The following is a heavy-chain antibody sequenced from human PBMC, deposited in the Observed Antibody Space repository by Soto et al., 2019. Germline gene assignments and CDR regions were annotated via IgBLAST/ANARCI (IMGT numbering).Heavy chain of an antibody. V-gene: IGHV4-31*03. J-gene: IGHJ6*02. Sequence: SETLSLTCPVSGGSIRSGGYYWSWIRQHPGKGLEWIGYIYYSGSTYYNPSLKSRVTISVDTSKNQFSLKLSSVTAADTAVYYCAASCVGCGGFNYYGMDVWGQGTTVTVSS. CDR2: IYYSGST. CDR3: AASCVGCGGFNYYGMDV. D-gene: IGHD2-21*01. CDR1: GGSIRSGGYY.